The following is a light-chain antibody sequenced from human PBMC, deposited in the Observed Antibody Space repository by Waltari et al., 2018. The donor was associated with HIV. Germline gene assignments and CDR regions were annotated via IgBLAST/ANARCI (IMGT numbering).Light chain of an antibody. CDR1: QSVSNN. Sequence: EIVMTQSPATLSVSPGERATLSCRAGQSVSNNLAWFQQRPGQAPRLLISGASTRATDVSARFSGSWSGTEFTLTISSLQSEDFAIYYCQQYNKWPWTFGQGTKVEIK. CDR3: QQYNKWPWT. V-gene: IGKV3-15*01. J-gene: IGKJ1*01. CDR2: GAS.